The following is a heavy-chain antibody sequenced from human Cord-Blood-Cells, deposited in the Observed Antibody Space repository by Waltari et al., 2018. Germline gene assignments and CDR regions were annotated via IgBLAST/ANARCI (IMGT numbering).Heavy chain of an antibody. Sequence: QLQLQESGPGLVKPSETLSLTCTVSGGSISSSSYYWGWIRQPPGKGLEWMGSIYYSGSAYYNQSRKSRVTISVDTSKNQFSLKLSSVTAADTAVYYCARSPTTVTTQFDYWGQGTLVTVSS. J-gene: IGHJ4*02. D-gene: IGHD4-17*01. CDR3: ARSPTTVTTQFDY. CDR2: IYYSGSA. CDR1: GGSISSSSYY. V-gene: IGHV4-39*07.